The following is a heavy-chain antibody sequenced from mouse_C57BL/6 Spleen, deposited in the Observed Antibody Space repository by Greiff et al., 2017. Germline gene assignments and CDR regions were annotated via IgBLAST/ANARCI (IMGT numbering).Heavy chain of an antibody. CDR1: GYTFTSYW. CDR3: ARERRDYAMDY. J-gene: IGHJ4*01. Sequence: QVQLKESGAELVKPGASVKMSCKASGYTFTSYWITWVKQRPGQGLEWIGDIYPGSGSTNYNEKFKSKATLTVDTSSSTAYMQLSSLTSEDSAVYYCARERRDYAMDYWGQGTSVTVSS. V-gene: IGHV1-55*01. D-gene: IGHD2-12*01. CDR2: IYPGSGST.